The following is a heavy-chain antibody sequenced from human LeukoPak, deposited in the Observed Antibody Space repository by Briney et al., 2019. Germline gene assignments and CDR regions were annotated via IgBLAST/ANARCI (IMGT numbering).Heavy chain of an antibody. V-gene: IGHV4-59*02. CDR3: ASTSGYCSGGNCYSAFDY. J-gene: IGHJ4*02. D-gene: IGHD2-15*01. CDR2: TYYSGST. CDR1: GGSVSTYY. Sequence: PSETLSLTCTVSGGSVSTYYWNWIRQPPGKGLEWIGYTYYSGSTNYNPSLKSRLTISVDTSNNQFSLKLCSVTAADTAVYYCASTSGYCSGGNCYSAFDYWGQGTLVTVSS.